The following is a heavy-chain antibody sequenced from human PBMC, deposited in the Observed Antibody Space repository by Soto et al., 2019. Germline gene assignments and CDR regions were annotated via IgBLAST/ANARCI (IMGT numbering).Heavy chain of an antibody. D-gene: IGHD3-22*01. CDR3: ARDGAYYYDSSGYLPFDY. J-gene: IGHJ4*02. V-gene: IGHV5-51*01. CDR2: IYPGDSVT. Sequence: GESLKISCKGSGYSFTSYWIGWVRQMPGKGLEWMGIIYPGDSVTRYSPSLQGQVTISADKSISTAYLQWSSLKASDTAMYYCARDGAYYYDSSGYLPFDYWGQGTLVTVSS. CDR1: GYSFTSYW.